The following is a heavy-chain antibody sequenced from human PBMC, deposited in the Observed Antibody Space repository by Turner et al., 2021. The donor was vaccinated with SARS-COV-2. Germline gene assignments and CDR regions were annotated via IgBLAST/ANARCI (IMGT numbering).Heavy chain of an antibody. Sequence: EVQLLESGGGLVQPGGSLRLSCSASGISFSSYAMNWVRQAPGKGLEWVSSISSTSSYIYYADSVKGRFTISRDNAKNSLYLQMNSLRAEDTAVYYCAREDDFWSGYHHYGMDVWGQGATVTVSS. J-gene: IGHJ6*02. V-gene: IGHV3-21*01. CDR2: ISSTSSYI. D-gene: IGHD3-3*01. CDR1: GISFSSYA. CDR3: AREDDFWSGYHHYGMDV.